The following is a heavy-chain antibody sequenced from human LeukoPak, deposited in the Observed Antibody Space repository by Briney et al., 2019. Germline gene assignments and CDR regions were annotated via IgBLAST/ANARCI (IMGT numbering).Heavy chain of an antibody. CDR1: GFTFDDYT. Sequence: GGSLRLSCAASGFTFDDYTMHWVRQAPGKGLEWVSLISWDGGSTYYADSVKGRFTISRDNSKNSLYLQMNGLRTEDTALYYCAKDGVMGYCSGGSCRSPLDYWGQGTLVTVSS. CDR2: ISWDGGST. CDR3: AKDGVMGYCSGGSCRSPLDY. V-gene: IGHV3-43*01. J-gene: IGHJ4*02. D-gene: IGHD2-15*01.